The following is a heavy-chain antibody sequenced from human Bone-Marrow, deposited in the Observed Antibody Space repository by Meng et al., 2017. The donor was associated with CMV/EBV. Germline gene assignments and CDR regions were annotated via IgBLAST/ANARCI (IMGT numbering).Heavy chain of an antibody. Sequence: ASVKVSCKASGYTFTSYGISWVRQAPGQGLEWMGWISAYNGNTNYAQKLQGRVTMTTDTSTSTAYMELRSLRSDDTAVYYCARDSYIVVVPAAIDYYGTDVWGQGNTVT. D-gene: IGHD2-2*01. J-gene: IGHJ6*02. CDR2: ISAYNGNT. V-gene: IGHV1-18*01. CDR3: ARDSYIVVVPAAIDYYGTDV. CDR1: GYTFTSYG.